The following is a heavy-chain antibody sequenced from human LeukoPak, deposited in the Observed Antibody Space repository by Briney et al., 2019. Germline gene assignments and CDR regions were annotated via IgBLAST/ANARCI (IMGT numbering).Heavy chain of an antibody. Sequence: GGSLRLSCAASGFIFSSYTMNWVRQAPGKGLEWVSYISGSGSNKYYADSVKGRFTISRDNAKNSLYLQMNSLRVEDTAVYYCATSQSSVAGIVGDWGQGTLVTVSS. V-gene: IGHV3-48*04. D-gene: IGHD6-19*01. J-gene: IGHJ4*02. CDR1: GFIFSSYT. CDR2: ISGSGSNK. CDR3: ATSQSSVAGIVGD.